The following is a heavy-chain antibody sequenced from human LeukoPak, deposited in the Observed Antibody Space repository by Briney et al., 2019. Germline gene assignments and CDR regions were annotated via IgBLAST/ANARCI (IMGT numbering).Heavy chain of an antibody. V-gene: IGHV3-11*01. CDR2: ISSSGSTI. CDR3: ARVHIDYYYYYMDV. CDR1: GFTFSDYY. J-gene: IGHJ6*03. Sequence: GGSLRLSCAACGFTFSDYYMSWIRQAPGKGLEWVSYISSSGSTIYYADSVKGRFTISRDNAKNSLYLQMNSLRAEDTAVYYCARVHIDYYYYYMDVWGKGTTVTVSS.